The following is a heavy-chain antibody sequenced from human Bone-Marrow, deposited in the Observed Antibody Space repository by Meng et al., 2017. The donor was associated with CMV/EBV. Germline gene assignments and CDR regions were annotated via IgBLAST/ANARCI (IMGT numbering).Heavy chain of an antibody. D-gene: IGHD3-22*01. Sequence: ASVKVSCKASGYTFTSYGISWVRQAPGQGLEWMGWMKPKSENTGYAQKFQGRVTMTRDTTITTAYMELSSLRFEDTAVYYCARGLYFYDNRAYPRAFDIWGQGTLVNVSS. CDR1: GYTFTSYG. J-gene: IGHJ3*02. V-gene: IGHV1-8*02. CDR3: ARGLYFYDNRAYPRAFDI. CDR2: MKPKSENT.